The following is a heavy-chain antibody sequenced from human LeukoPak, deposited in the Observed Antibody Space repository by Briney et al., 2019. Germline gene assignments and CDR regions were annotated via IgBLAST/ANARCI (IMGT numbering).Heavy chain of an antibody. D-gene: IGHD6-19*01. CDR1: GDSISSYY. V-gene: IGHV4-59*08. J-gene: IGHJ4*02. Sequence: SETLSLTCTVSGDSISSYYWSWIRQPPGKGLEWIGYISYSGSTSYNPSLKSRVTISVDTSKNQFSLKLSSVTAADTAVYYCARRNTYSSAWLFDYWGQGTLVTVSS. CDR2: ISYSGST. CDR3: ARRNTYSSAWLFDY.